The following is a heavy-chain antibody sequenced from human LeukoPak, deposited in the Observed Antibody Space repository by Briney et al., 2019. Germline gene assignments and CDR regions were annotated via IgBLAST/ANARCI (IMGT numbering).Heavy chain of an antibody. CDR3: ARGTLYSGWSYYLDY. D-gene: IGHD6-19*01. V-gene: IGHV4-4*07. CDR1: GGSISGYY. J-gene: IGHJ4*02. Sequence: SETLSLTCTVSGGSISGYYWSWIRQPAGKGLEWIGRINTRGSTNYNPSLKSRVNMSVDTSKNQFSLKLSSVTAADTAVYYCARGTLYSGWSYYLDYWGQGTLVTVSS. CDR2: INTRGST.